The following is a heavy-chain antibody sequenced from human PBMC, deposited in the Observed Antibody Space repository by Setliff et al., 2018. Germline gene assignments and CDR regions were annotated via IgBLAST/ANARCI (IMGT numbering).Heavy chain of an antibody. Sequence: TSETLSLTCIVTGDSVTSDSYYWGWVRQPPGKGLECVGSVSYIGSPYHNPSLKSRVSLSLDTSENQFYLTLRSVTAADAAVYYCVRQTSHAGRVIPYDYYFYMDVWGTGTMVTVSS. J-gene: IGHJ6*03. CDR2: VSYIGSP. V-gene: IGHV4-39*01. CDR1: GDSVTSDSYY. D-gene: IGHD3-22*01. CDR3: VRQTSHAGRVIPYDYYFYMDV.